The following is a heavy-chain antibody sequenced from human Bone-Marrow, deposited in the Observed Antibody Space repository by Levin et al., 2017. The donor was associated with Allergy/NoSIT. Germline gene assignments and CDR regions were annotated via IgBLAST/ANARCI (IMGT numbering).Heavy chain of an antibody. V-gene: IGHV1-8*01. J-gene: IGHJ5*02. CDR3: ARDLLLYCGGDCYFNWFDP. Sequence: ASVKVSCKASGYTFTSYDINWVRQATGQGLEWMGWMNPNSGNTGYAQKFQGRVTMTRNTSISTAYMELSSLRSEDTAVYYCARDLLLYCGGDCYFNWFDPWGQGTLVTVSS. CDR1: GYTFTSYD. CDR2: MNPNSGNT. D-gene: IGHD2-21*02.